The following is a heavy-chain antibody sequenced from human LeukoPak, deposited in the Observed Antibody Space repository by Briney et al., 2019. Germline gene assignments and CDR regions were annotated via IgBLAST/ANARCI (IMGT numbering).Heavy chain of an antibody. Sequence: GGSLRLSCAASGFTFSSYWMSWVRQAPGKGLEWMANIKQDGSEKYYVDSVKGRFTISRDNAKNSLYLQMNSLRAEDTAVYYCAKYLRYCSGGSCFFNDYWGQGTLVTVSS. V-gene: IGHV3-7*03. CDR3: AKYLRYCSGGSCFFNDY. D-gene: IGHD2-15*01. CDR1: GFTFSSYW. J-gene: IGHJ4*02. CDR2: IKQDGSEK.